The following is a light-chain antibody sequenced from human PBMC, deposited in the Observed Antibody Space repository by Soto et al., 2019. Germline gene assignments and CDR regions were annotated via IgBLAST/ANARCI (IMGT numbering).Light chain of an antibody. Sequence: QSVLTQPPSVSGAPGQGVTISCTGTRSNLGAGYDVHWYQQFPGAAPKLLIYANNKRPSGVLDRFSGSKSGTSASLAITGLQAEDEADYYCCSYAGSYTRVFGTGTKVTVL. CDR1: RSNLGAGYD. CDR3: CSYAGSYTRV. J-gene: IGLJ1*01. V-gene: IGLV1-40*01. CDR2: ANN.